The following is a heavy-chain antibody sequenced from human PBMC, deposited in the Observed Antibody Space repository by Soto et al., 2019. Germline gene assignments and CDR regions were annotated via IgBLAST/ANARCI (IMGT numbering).Heavy chain of an antibody. V-gene: IGHV3-66*01. CDR3: ARNYYDSSGYYYGGAFEI. J-gene: IGHJ3*02. CDR1: GFTVSSNY. Sequence: EVQLVESGGGLVQPGGSLRLSCAASGFTVSSNYMSWVRQAPGKGLEWVSAIYSDGSTFYSDSVKGRFTISRDNSKNTLYLQTNSLRAEDTAVYYCARNYYDSSGYYYGGAFEIWGQGTMVTVSS. D-gene: IGHD3-22*01. CDR2: IYSDGST.